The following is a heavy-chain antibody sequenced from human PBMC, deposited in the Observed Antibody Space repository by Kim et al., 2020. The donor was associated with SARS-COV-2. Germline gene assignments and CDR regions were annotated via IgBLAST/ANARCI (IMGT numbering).Heavy chain of an antibody. CDR3: ARGRETMVFGPWIDY. J-gene: IGHJ4*02. D-gene: IGHD3-10*01. CDR2: INQSGSI. V-gene: IGHV4-34*01. Sequence: SETLSLTCAVYGGSFSGYYWNWIRQPPGKGLEWIGEINQSGSINYNPALKSRVTMSVDTSKNQFSLNLNSVTAADTAVYYCARGRETMVFGPWIDYWGQGALVTVSS. CDR1: GGSFSGYY.